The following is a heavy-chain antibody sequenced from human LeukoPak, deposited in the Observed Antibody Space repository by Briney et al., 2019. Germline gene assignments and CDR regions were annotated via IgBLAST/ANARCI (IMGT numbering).Heavy chain of an antibody. D-gene: IGHD5-18*01. Sequence: SETLSLTCTVSGGSISSHYWSWVRQPPGKGLEWIGYMYDTVNTKDNPSLTSRLTLSADTSKNQFSLRLGSVTAADTAVYYCATIKRGYPYGYFDFWGQGVLVTVSS. CDR1: GGSISSHY. CDR2: MYDTVNT. J-gene: IGHJ4*02. CDR3: ATIKRGYPYGYFDF. V-gene: IGHV4-59*11.